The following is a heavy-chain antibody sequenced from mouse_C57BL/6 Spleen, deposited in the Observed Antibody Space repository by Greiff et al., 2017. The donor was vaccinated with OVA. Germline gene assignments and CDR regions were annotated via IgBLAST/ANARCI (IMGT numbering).Heavy chain of an antibody. V-gene: IGHV1-64*01. CDR2: IHPNSGST. CDR1: GYTFTSYW. Sequence: QVQLQQPGAELVKPGASVKLSCKASGYTFTSYWMHWVKQGPGQGLEWIGMIHPNSGSTNYNEKFKSKATLTVDKSSSTAYMQLSSLTSEDSAVYYCAREGATGRGFAYWGQGTLVTVSA. J-gene: IGHJ3*01. D-gene: IGHD4-1*02. CDR3: AREGATGRGFAY.